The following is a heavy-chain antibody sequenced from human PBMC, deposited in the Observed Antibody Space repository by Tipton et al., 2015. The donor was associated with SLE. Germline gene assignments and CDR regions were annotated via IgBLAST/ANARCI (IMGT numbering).Heavy chain of an antibody. D-gene: IGHD3-3*01. CDR1: GFTFSSYV. V-gene: IGHV3-30*04. CDR2: ISYDGSNK. Sequence: SLRLSCAASGFTFSSYVMHWVRQAPGKGLEWVAVISYDGSNKYYADSVKGRFTISRDNSKNTLYLQMNSLRAEDTAVYYCARGFYVADFSSGFFVNWFDPWGQGTLVTVSS. J-gene: IGHJ5*02. CDR3: ARGFYVADFSSGFFVNWFDP.